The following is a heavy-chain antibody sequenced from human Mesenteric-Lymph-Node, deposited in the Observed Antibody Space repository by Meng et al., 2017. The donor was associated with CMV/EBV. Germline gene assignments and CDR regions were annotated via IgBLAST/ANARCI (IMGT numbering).Heavy chain of an antibody. CDR2: INHSGNT. CDR1: VSFGGYY. D-gene: IGHD2-2*01. Sequence: VSFGGYYWTWLRQPPGKGLEWIGDINHSGNTDYSPSLRSRVTISIDTSKNYFSLNLNSVTAADTAVYYCARVFCTSSTCHPRSVFDPWGQGTLVTVSS. V-gene: IGHV4-34*01. J-gene: IGHJ5*02. CDR3: ARVFCTSSTCHPRSVFDP.